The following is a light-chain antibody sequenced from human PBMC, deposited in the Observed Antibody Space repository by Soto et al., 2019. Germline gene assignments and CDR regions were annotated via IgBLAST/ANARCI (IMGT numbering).Light chain of an antibody. J-gene: IGKJ1*01. CDR3: QQYDRWPRT. Sequence: EIVMTQSPATLSVSPGERVTLSCRASQSVSSNLAWYQQKPGQAPRLLIYGASTRATGIPARFSGSGSGTEFTLTISSLQSEDFGVYYCQQYDRWPRTFGQGTKVEIK. CDR2: GAS. CDR1: QSVSSN. V-gene: IGKV3-15*01.